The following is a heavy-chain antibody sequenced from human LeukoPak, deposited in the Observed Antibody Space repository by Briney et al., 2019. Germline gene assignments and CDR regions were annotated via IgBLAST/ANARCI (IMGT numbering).Heavy chain of an antibody. CDR2: IRYDGSNK. V-gene: IGHV3-30*02. CDR3: AKVLPAYGDLYAFDI. Sequence: PGGSLRLSCAASGFTFSSYGMHWVRQAPGKGLEWVAFIRYDGSNKYYADSVKGRFTISRNNSKNTLYLQMNSLRAEDTAVYYCAKVLPAYGDLYAFDIWGQGTMVTVSS. CDR1: GFTFSSYG. J-gene: IGHJ3*02. D-gene: IGHD4-17*01.